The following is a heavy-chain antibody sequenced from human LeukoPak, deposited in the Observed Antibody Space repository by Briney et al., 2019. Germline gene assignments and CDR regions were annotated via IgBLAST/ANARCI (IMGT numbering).Heavy chain of an antibody. CDR3: ARDARAGKYYYYYGMDV. V-gene: IGHV3-48*03. CDR1: GFTFSSYE. CDR2: ISSSGSTI. D-gene: IGHD3-10*01. Sequence: GGSLRLSCAASGFTFSSYEMNWVRQAPGKGLEWVSYISSSGSTIYYADSVKGRFTISRDNAKNSLYLQMNSLRGEDTAVYYCARDARAGKYYYYYGMDVWGKGTTVTVSS. J-gene: IGHJ6*04.